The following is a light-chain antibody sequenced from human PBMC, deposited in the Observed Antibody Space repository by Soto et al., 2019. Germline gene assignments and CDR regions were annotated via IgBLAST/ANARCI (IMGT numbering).Light chain of an antibody. CDR1: QSVSSY. Sequence: EIVVTQSPATLAVSPGGRANLSCSTRQSVSSYLAWYQQKPGQAPRLLFYGASTRATGIPARFSDSGSGTEFTLTITSLQSEDFAVYYCQQYHNWPTFGQGTKVDIK. CDR3: QQYHNWPT. J-gene: IGKJ1*01. V-gene: IGKV3-15*01. CDR2: GAS.